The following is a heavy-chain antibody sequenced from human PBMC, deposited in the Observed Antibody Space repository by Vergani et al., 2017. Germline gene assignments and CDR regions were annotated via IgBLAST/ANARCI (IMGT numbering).Heavy chain of an antibody. CDR2: ISGSGGST. Sequence: EVQLLESGGDLVQPGGSLRLSCAASGFTFNHYAMNWVRQAPGKGLEWVSGISGSGGSTYYAGSVKGRFTISRGSSKNTLYLQMNSLSAGDTAVYYGEKADPRNSGYDYLYYYHAMDVWGQGTTVTVSS. J-gene: IGHJ6*02. CDR3: EKADPRNSGYDYLYYYHAMDV. D-gene: IGHD5-12*01. CDR1: GFTFNHYA. V-gene: IGHV3-23*01.